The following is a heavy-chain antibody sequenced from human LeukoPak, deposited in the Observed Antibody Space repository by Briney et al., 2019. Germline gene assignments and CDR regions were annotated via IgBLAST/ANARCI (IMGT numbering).Heavy chain of an antibody. D-gene: IGHD5-18*01. CDR3: ASHSYAVGWVDY. CDR1: GGSISSYY. V-gene: IGHV4-4*07. Sequence: SETLSLTCTVSGGSISSYYWSWIRQPAGKGLEWIGRIYTSGSTNYNPSLKSRVTMSVDTSKNQFSLKLSSVTAADTAVYYCASHSYAVGWVDYWGQGTLVTVSS. CDR2: IYTSGST. J-gene: IGHJ4*02.